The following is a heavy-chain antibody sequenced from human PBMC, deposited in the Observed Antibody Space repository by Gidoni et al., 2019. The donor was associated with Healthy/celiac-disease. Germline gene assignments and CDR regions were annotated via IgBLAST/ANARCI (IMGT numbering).Heavy chain of an antibody. D-gene: IGHD6-19*01. Sequence: VQLQESHPGMVKPPDTLSLTCTVTDNYIRSYYWSWIPQPPGKGLEWIGYIYSSGRTNYNPSLKSRVTISVDTPKHQFSRKLSSLTAADTAVYYCASESRGWYGDYFDYWGQGPLVTVSS. CDR1: DNYIRSYY. CDR2: IYSSGRT. CDR3: ASESRGWYGDYFDY. V-gene: IGHV4-59*01. J-gene: IGHJ4*02.